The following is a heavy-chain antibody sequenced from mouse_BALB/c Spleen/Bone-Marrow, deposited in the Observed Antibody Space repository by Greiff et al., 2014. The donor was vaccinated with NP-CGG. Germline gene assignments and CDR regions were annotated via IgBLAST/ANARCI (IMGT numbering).Heavy chain of an antibody. CDR1: GFSLTNYG. CDR2: IWAGGRT. V-gene: IGHV2-9*02. Sequence: VMLVESGPGLVAPSQSLSITCNVSGFSLTNYGVHWVRQPPGKGLEWLGVIWAGGRTNYNSALMSRLSISKDNSKSQVFLKMNSLQTDDTDMYYCARGKDYYGSSDAIDYWGQGTSVTVSS. D-gene: IGHD1-1*01. J-gene: IGHJ4*01. CDR3: ARGKDYYGSSDAIDY.